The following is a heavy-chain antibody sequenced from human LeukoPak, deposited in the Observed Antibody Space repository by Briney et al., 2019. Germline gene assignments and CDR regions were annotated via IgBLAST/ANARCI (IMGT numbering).Heavy chain of an antibody. CDR3: ARGRTRRITIFGVVDPGYFDY. D-gene: IGHD3-3*01. CDR1: GGSFSGYY. CDR2: INHSGST. V-gene: IGHV4-34*01. Sequence: PSETLSLTCAVYGGSFSGYYWSWIRQPPGEGLEWIGEINHSGSTNYNPSLKSRVTISVDTSKNQFSLKLSSVTAADTAVYYCARGRTRRITIFGVVDPGYFDYWGQGTLVTVSS. J-gene: IGHJ4*02.